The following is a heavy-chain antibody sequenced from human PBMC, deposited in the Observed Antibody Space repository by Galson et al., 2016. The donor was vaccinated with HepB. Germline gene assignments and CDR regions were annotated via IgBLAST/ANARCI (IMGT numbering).Heavy chain of an antibody. CDR1: GFSLNTAGMC. V-gene: IGHV2-70*13. CDR2: INWDDEK. Sequence: PALVKPTQTLTLTCTFTGFSLNTAGMCLTWIRQPPGKALEWLALINWDDEKFYSTPLKTRLTISKDTSKNQVFLTMTNIDPVDTATYYCARGELGVISHLDHWGHGILVTVSS. CDR3: ARGELGVISHLDH. D-gene: IGHD3-3*01. J-gene: IGHJ5*02.